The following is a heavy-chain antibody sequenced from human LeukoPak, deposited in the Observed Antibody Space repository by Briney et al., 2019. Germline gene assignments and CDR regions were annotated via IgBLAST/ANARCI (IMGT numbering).Heavy chain of an antibody. CDR3: ARGEYYYDGGY. D-gene: IGHD3-22*01. V-gene: IGHV3-64D*09. CDR1: GFTFSAYA. J-gene: IGHJ4*02. CDR2: ISNNGGSS. Sequence: SGGSLRLSCSASGFTFSAYAMYWVRQAPGKGLEYVSGISNNGGSSFYADSVKGRFTISRDNSKNTLYLQMSSLRAEDTAVYYCARGEYYYDGGYWGQGTLVTVSS.